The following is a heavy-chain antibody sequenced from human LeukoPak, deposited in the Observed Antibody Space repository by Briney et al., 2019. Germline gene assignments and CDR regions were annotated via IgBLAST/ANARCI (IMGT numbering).Heavy chain of an antibody. CDR2: INHSGST. CDR1: GGSFSGYY. J-gene: IGHJ3*02. D-gene: IGHD4-23*01. V-gene: IGHV4-34*01. CDR3: ARGVTTVVKEDGAFDI. Sequence: PSETLSLTCAVYGGSFSGYYWSWIRQPPGKGLEWIGEINHSGSTNYNPSLKSRVTISVDTSKNQFSLKLSSVTAADTAVYYCARGVTTVVKEDGAFDIWGQGTMVTVSS.